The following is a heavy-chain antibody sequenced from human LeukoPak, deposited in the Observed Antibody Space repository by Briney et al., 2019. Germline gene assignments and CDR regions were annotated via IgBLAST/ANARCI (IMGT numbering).Heavy chain of an antibody. V-gene: IGHV4-34*01. CDR2: INHSGST. Sequence: SETLSLTCAVYGGSFSGYYWSWIRQPPGKGLEWIGEINHSGSTNYNPSLKSRVTISVDTSKNQFSLKLSSVTAADTAVYYCARRKWLVHPFVSWGQGTLVTVSS. D-gene: IGHD6-19*01. CDR3: ARRKWLVHPFVS. J-gene: IGHJ4*02. CDR1: GGSFSGYY.